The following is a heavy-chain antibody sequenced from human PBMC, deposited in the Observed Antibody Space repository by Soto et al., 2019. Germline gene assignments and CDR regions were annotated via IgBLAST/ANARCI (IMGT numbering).Heavy chain of an antibody. CDR1: GFTFSSYS. CDR3: ARDRGYCGGDCYYHYYYGMDV. CDR2: ISSSSSYI. D-gene: IGHD2-21*02. J-gene: IGHJ6*02. V-gene: IGHV3-21*01. Sequence: PGGSLRLSCAASGFTFSSYSMNWVRQAPGKGLEWVSSISSSSSYIYYADSVKGRFTISRDNAKNSLYLQMNSLRAEDTAVYYCARDRGYCGGDCYYHYYYGMDVWGQGTTVTVSS.